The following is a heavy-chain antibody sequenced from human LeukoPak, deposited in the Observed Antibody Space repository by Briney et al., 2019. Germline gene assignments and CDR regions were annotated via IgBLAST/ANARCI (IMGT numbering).Heavy chain of an antibody. CDR1: GFTFSSYW. V-gene: IGHV3-7*01. Sequence: GGSLRLSCAASGFTFSSYWMSWVRQAPGKGLEWVANIKQDGSEKYYEDSVKGRFTISRDNAKNSLYLQMNSLRAEDTAVYYCARHRGSEPLSAFDIWGQGTMVTVSS. CDR2: IKQDGSEK. CDR3: ARHRGSEPLSAFDI. D-gene: IGHD1-26*01. J-gene: IGHJ3*02.